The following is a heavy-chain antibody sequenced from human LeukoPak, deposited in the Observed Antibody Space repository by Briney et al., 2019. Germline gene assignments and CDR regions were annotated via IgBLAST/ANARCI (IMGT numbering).Heavy chain of an antibody. Sequence: GGSLRLSCAASGFSFSSYAMTWVRQAPGKGLEWVSAITYNGGSTFYADSVKGRFTISRDNSKNTLYVQMNSLRAEDTAVYYCARPAYCGGDCYQSDFDYWGQGTLVTVSS. J-gene: IGHJ4*01. CDR3: ARPAYCGGDCYQSDFDY. CDR1: GFSFSSYA. CDR2: ITYNGGST. D-gene: IGHD2-21*01. V-gene: IGHV3-23*01.